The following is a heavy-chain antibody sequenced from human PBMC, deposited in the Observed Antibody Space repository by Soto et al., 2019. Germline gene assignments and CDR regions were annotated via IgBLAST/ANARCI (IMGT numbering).Heavy chain of an antibody. D-gene: IGHD2-15*01. CDR2: IIPIFGKT. V-gene: IGHV1-69*13. CDR3: ATSGYNYGPFDY. Sequence: GASVKVSCKASGDTFKNYSISWVRQAPGQGLEWMGGIIPIFGKTDYAQTFHGRVTINGDESTYTAHMELRGLRSDDTALYYCATSGYNYGPFDYWCRGLLVTVSS. J-gene: IGHJ4*01. CDR1: GDTFKNYS.